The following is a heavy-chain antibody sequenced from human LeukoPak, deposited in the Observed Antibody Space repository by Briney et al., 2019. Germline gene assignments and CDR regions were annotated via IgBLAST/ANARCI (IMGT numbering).Heavy chain of an antibody. J-gene: IGHJ6*03. CDR3: ARERIAAAGPSSPFHYYYYYMDV. D-gene: IGHD6-13*01. V-gene: IGHV3-53*01. Sequence: GGSLRLSCAASGFTVSSNYMSWVRQAPGKGLEWVSVIYSGGSTYYADSVKGRFTISRDNSKNTLYLQMNSLRAEDTAVYYCARERIAAAGPSSPFHYYYYYMDVWGKGTTVTVSS. CDR1: GFTVSSNY. CDR2: IYSGGST.